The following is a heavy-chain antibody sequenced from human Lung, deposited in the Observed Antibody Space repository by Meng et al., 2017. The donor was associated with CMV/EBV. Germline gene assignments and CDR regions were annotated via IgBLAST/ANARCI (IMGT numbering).Heavy chain of an antibody. CDR3: YMGHYSGA. D-gene: IGHD1-26*01. CDR2: IEDNGSGV. J-gene: IGHJ5*02. CDR1: GFPFSNFW. V-gene: IGHV3-7*01. Sequence: LTCAASGFPFSNFWMNWVRQAPGKGLEWVANIEDNGSGVYYVDSVKGRFTISRDNARNALYLQMDSLRVEDTAVYYCYMGHYSGAWGQGTLVTVSS.